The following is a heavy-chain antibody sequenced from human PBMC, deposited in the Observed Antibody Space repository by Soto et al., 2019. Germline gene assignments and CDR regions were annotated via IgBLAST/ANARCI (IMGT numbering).Heavy chain of an antibody. V-gene: IGHV4-59*01. J-gene: IGHJ4*02. CDR2: IYYSGST. CDR3: ARSAVQLWNGRFDY. Sequence: SETLSLTCTVSGGSISSYYWSWIRQPPGKGLEWIGYIYYSGSTNYNPSLKSRVTISVDTSKNQFSLKLSSVTAADTAVYYCARSAVQLWNGRFDYWGQGTLVTVSS. D-gene: IGHD5-18*01. CDR1: GGSISSYY.